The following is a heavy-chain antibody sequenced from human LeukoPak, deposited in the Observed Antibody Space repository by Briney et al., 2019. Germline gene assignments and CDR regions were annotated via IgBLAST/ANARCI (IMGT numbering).Heavy chain of an antibody. D-gene: IGHD3-22*01. CDR1: GGSISGYY. Sequence: SETLSLTRTVSGGSISGYYWSWIRQPAGKGLEWIGRIYTSGNTNYNPSLKSRLTMSVDTSNNQFSLKLSSVTAADTAVYYCARQSDSSGYYYLGAFDFWGQGTMVTVSS. V-gene: IGHV4-4*07. CDR2: IYTSGNT. J-gene: IGHJ3*01. CDR3: ARQSDSSGYYYLGAFDF.